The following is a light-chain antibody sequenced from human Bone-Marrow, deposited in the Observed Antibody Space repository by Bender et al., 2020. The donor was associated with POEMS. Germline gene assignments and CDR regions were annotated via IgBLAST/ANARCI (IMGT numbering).Light chain of an antibody. J-gene: IGLJ3*02. Sequence: QSVLTQPPSASGTPGQRVTVSCTGSSSNIGTDYDVHWYQQLPGTAPKLLIYGNDNRSPGVPDRFSGSKSGSSASLYINGLQAEDEADYYCQSYDSSLGDWVFGGGTKVTVL. CDR1: SSNIGTDYD. CDR3: QSYDSSLGDWV. CDR2: GND. V-gene: IGLV1-40*01.